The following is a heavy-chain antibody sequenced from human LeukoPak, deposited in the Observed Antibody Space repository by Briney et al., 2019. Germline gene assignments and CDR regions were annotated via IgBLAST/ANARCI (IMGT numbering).Heavy chain of an antibody. J-gene: IGHJ6*03. D-gene: IGHD6-19*01. CDR2: IYTSGST. CDR3: ARIYIAVAGPFNYYYYMDV. CDR1: GGSISSGSYY. V-gene: IGHV4-61*02. Sequence: SETLSLTCTVSGGSISSGSYYWSWIRQPAGKGLEWIGRIYTSGSTNYNPSLKSRVTISVDTSKNQFSLKLSSVTAADTAVYYCARIYIAVAGPFNYYYYMDVWGKGTTVTVSS.